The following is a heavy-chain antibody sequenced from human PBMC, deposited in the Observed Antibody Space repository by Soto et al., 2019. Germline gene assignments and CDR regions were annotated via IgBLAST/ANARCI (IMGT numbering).Heavy chain of an antibody. CDR2: ISSSSSYI. Sequence: EVQLVESGGGLVKPGGSLRLSCAASGFTFSSYSMNWVRQAPGKGLEWVSSISSSSSYIYYADSVKGRFTISRDNAKNSLYLQMNSLRAEDTAVYYCARDPEYYYESSGQFDPWGQGTLVTVSS. CDR3: ARDPEYYYESSGQFDP. CDR1: GFTFSSYS. V-gene: IGHV3-21*01. D-gene: IGHD3-22*01. J-gene: IGHJ5*02.